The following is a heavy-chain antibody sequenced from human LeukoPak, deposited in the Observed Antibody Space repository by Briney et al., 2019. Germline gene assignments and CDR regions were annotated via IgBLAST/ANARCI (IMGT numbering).Heavy chain of an antibody. CDR3: VNEQQLTFDY. J-gene: IGHJ4*02. Sequence: GGSLRLSCAASGFTFSSYAMSWVRQAPGKGLEWVSTLSGGGGTTYYADSVKGRFTISRDNSKNTLYLQVNSLRAEDTAVYYCVNEQQLTFDYWGQGTLVTVSS. CDR1: GFTFSSYA. D-gene: IGHD6-13*01. CDR2: LSGGGGTT. V-gene: IGHV3-23*01.